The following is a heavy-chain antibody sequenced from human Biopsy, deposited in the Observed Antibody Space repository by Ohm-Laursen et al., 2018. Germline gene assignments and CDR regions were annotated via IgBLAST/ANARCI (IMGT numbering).Heavy chain of an antibody. CDR1: GFSISSGHY. Sequence: SETLSLTCAVFGFSISSGHYWAWIRQPPGKGLEWIGTISHSGNTNYNPSLKSRVTISVDTSKNQFSLKVRSVTAADTAVYYCVRGVDYYDPYHYYALDVWGQGTTVTVSS. CDR3: VRGVDYYDPYHYYALDV. V-gene: IGHV4-38-2*01. J-gene: IGHJ6*02. D-gene: IGHD3-22*01. CDR2: ISHSGNT.